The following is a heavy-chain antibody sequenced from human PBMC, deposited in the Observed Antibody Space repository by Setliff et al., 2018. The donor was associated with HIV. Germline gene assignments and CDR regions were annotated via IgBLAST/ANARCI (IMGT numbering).Heavy chain of an antibody. CDR2: IYPGDSDT. D-gene: IGHD3-9*01. CDR3: ARALDFLTEQLNWSFPL. Sequence: GGSLKISCKASGYRFTSYWIAWVRQMPGKGLGWMGIIYPGDSDTRYSPSFQGQVTISVDKSISTAYLQWNSLKASDTAIYYCARALDFLTEQLNWSFPLWGRGTLVTVSS. CDR1: GYRFTSYW. J-gene: IGHJ2*01. V-gene: IGHV5-51*01.